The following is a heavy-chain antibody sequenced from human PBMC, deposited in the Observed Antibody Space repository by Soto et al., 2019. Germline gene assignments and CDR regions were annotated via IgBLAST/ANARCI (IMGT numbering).Heavy chain of an antibody. D-gene: IGHD6-13*01. CDR1: GGSIRNSSYY. CDR2: INHSGST. CDR3: ARELGYSSTTAFDI. V-gene: IGHV4-39*07. Sequence: SETLSLTYTVSGGSIRNSSYYWGWIRQPPGKGLEWIGEINHSGSTNYNPSLKSRVTISVDTSKNQFSLKLSSVTAADTAVYYCARELGYSSTTAFDIWGQGTMVTVSS. J-gene: IGHJ3*02.